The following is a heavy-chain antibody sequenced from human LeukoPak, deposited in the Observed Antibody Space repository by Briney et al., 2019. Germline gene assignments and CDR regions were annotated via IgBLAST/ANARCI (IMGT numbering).Heavy chain of an antibody. CDR3: AKIPAYSSSSHYYYGMDV. CDR1: GFTFSSYG. D-gene: IGHD6-6*01. J-gene: IGHJ6*02. V-gene: IGHV3-30*18. Sequence: GRSLRLSCAASGFTFSSYGMHWVRQAPGKGLEWVAVISYDGSNKYYAGSVKGRFTISRDNSKNTLYLQMNSLRAEDTAVYYCAKIPAYSSSSHYYYGMDVWGQGTTVTVSS. CDR2: ISYDGSNK.